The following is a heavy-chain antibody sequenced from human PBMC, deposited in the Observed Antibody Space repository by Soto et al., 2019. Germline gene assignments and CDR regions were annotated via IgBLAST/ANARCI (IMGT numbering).Heavy chain of an antibody. CDR2: ISSSSSTI. CDR3: SRGSFGYYGP. J-gene: IGHJ5*02. V-gene: IGHV3-48*02. Sequence: PGGSLRLSCAASGFTFSGYSMNWVRQAPGKGLEWVSYISSSSSTIYYADSVKGRFTISRDNAKNSLYLQMNSLRDEDSGLYYCSRGSFGYYGPWGPGTLVTVSS. D-gene: IGHD2-2*03. CDR1: GFTFSGYS.